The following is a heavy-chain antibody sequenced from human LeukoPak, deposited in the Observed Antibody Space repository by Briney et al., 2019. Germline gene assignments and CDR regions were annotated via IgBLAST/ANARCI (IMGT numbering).Heavy chain of an antibody. CDR1: GFTFSSYA. D-gene: IGHD3-16*01. V-gene: IGHV3-23*01. CDR3: AKLGGHPLHNYYVGV. Sequence: GGSLRLSCAASGFTFSSYAMSWVRQAPGKGLEWVSGILDSGYSTYYANSVKGRFTISRHNSNNTLYLQRNSLRAEDTAVYYCAKLGGHPLHNYYVGVWGKGTTVAVSS. J-gene: IGHJ6*03. CDR2: ILDSGYST.